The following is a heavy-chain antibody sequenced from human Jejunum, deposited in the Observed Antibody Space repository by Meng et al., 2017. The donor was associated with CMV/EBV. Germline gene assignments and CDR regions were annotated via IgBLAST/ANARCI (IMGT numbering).Heavy chain of an antibody. CDR1: GFTFSNDW. V-gene: IGHV3-7*01. CDR3: ATAPPFDY. Sequence: SCAASGFTFSNDWVNWVRQAPGKGLEWVANIKHDGSEKYYVDSVKGRFTISIDNAKNSLYLQMNSLRAEDTAVYYCATAPPFDYWGQGTLVTVSS. J-gene: IGHJ4*02. CDR2: IKHDGSEK.